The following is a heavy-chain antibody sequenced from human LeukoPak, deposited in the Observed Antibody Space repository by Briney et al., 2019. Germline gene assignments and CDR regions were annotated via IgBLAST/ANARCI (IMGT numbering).Heavy chain of an antibody. J-gene: IGHJ4*02. CDR1: GGSISSYY. CDR2: IYTSGST. CDR3: ARQVFWSGYSFDY. Sequence: SETLSLTCTVSGGSISSYYWSWIRQPPGKGLEWIGYIYTSGSTNYNPSPKSRVTISVDTSKNQFSLKLSSVTAADTAVYYCARQVFWSGYSFDYWGQGTLVTVSS. V-gene: IGHV4-4*09. D-gene: IGHD3-3*01.